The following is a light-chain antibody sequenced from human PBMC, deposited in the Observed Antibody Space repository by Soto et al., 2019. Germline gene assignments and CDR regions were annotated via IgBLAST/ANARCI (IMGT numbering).Light chain of an antibody. CDR2: DAS. J-gene: IGKJ4*01. CDR1: QDISNY. Sequence: DIQMTHSPSSLSASVGDRVTITCQASQDISNYLNWYQQNPGKAPKLLIYDASNLETGVPSRFSGSGSGTDFTFTISSLQPEDIATYYCQHYYDLPLTFGGGTKVEI. V-gene: IGKV1-33*01. CDR3: QHYYDLPLT.